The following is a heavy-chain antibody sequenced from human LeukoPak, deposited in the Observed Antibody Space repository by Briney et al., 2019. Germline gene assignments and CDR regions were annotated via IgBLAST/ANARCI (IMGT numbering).Heavy chain of an antibody. V-gene: IGHV1-69*13. CDR1: GGTFSSYA. Sequence: SVKVSCKASGGTFSSYAISWVRQAPGQGLEWMGGIIPIFGTANYAQKFQGRVTITADESTSTAYMELSSLRSEDTAVYYCAGASIYYDSSGYSPSYYYYYMDVWGKGTTVTISS. CDR2: IIPIFGTA. CDR3: AGASIYYDSSGYSPSYYYYYMDV. J-gene: IGHJ6*03. D-gene: IGHD3-22*01.